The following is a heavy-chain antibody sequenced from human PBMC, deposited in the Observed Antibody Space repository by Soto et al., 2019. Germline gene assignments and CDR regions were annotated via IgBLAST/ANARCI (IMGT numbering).Heavy chain of an antibody. J-gene: IGHJ4*02. Sequence: SLRHSGAASGFNHKSHASHGVWQAPGKGLERVAVIAYDGSNKYYADSVKGRFTISRDNSKNTLDLQRNSLRADDTTVYYCPRDVAAAIHRAGYFDYSGQG. CDR1: GFNHKSHA. CDR2: IAYDGSNK. V-gene: IGHV3-30-3*01. D-gene: IGHD2-2*02. CDR3: PRDVAAAIHRAGYFDY.